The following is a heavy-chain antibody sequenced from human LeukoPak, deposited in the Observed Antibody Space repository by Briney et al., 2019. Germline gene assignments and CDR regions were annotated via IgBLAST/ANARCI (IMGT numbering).Heavy chain of an antibody. V-gene: IGHV4-59*01. Sequence: SETLSLTCIVSSGFISSYYWSWIRQTPGKGLEWIAFINYSGRIKYNPSLQSRVSISPDTSKNHFSLQLRSVMAADTAVYYCARLVDYDNSGDPDIFDIWGQGTIVSIS. D-gene: IGHD3-22*01. J-gene: IGHJ3*02. CDR1: SGFISSYY. CDR3: ARLVDYDNSGDPDIFDI. CDR2: INYSGRI.